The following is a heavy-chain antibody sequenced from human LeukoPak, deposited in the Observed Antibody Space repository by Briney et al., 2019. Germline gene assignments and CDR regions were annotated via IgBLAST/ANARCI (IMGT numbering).Heavy chain of an antibody. CDR3: ARDRTMVRGVITSESIWFDP. CDR1: GGSIRSSSYY. D-gene: IGHD3-10*01. CDR2: IYYSGST. J-gene: IGHJ5*02. V-gene: IGHV4-39*07. Sequence: SETLSLTCTVSGGSIRSSSYYWGWIRQPPGKGLEWIGSIYYSGSTYYNPSLKSRVTISVDTSKKQFSLKLSSVTAADTAVYYCARDRTMVRGVITSESIWFDPWGQGTLVTVSS.